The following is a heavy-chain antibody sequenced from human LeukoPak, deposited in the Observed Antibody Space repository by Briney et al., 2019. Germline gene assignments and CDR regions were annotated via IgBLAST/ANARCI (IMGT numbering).Heavy chain of an antibody. Sequence: GGSLRLSCAASGFAVSNTYMTWARQAPGKGLEWISTIYSRGTTYYADSVKGRFTISRDTSTNTIYLQMIRLRTEDTALYYCAREPWFGATKLIDYWGQGTLVTVSS. V-gene: IGHV3-53*01. CDR1: GFAVSNTY. D-gene: IGHD3-10*01. CDR3: AREPWFGATKLIDY. J-gene: IGHJ4*02. CDR2: IYSRGTT.